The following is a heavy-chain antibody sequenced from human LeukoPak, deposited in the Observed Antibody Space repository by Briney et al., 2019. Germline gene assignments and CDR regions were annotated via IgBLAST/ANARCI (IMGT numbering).Heavy chain of an antibody. CDR1: GGSISSYY. CDR2: IYYSGST. CDR3: ARDRRDFDC. V-gene: IGHV4-59*12. J-gene: IGHJ4*02. Sequence: SETLSLTCTVSGGSISSYYWSWIRQPPGKGLEWIAYIYYSGSTNSYPSLKSRVTISVDTSKNQFSLKLSSVTAADTAVYYCARDRRDFDCWGQGILVTVSS.